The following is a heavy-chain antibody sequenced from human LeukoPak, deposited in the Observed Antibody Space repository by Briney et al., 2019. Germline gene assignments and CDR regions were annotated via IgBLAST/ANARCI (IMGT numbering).Heavy chain of an antibody. Sequence: PSETLSLTCTVSGGSISSGGYYWSWIRQPPGKGLEWIGYIYHSGSTYYNPSLKSRVTISVDRSKNQFSLKLSSVTAADTAVYYCARTGGNLYYYYYMDVWGKGTTVTVSS. CDR3: ARTGGNLYYYYYMDV. CDR2: IYHSGST. J-gene: IGHJ6*03. V-gene: IGHV4-30-2*01. D-gene: IGHD2-8*02. CDR1: GGSISSGGYY.